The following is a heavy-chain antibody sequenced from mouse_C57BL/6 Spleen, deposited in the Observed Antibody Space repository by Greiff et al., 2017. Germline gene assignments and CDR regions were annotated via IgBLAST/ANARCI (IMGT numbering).Heavy chain of an antibody. CDR1: GFTFTDYY. V-gene: IGHV7-3*01. CDR3: ARSGSSQYYFDY. Sequence: EVQWVESGGGLVQPGGSLSLSCAASGFTFTDYYMSWVRQPPGKALEWLGFIRNKANGYTTEYSASVKGRFTISRDNSQSILYLQMNALRAEDSATYYCARSGSSQYYFDYWGQGTTLTVSS. J-gene: IGHJ2*01. CDR2: IRNKANGYTT. D-gene: IGHD1-1*01.